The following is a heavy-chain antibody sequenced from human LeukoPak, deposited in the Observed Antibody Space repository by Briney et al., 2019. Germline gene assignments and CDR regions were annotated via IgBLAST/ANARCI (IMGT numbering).Heavy chain of an antibody. D-gene: IGHD6-13*01. J-gene: IGHJ4*02. CDR3: ARQNPAAAGQGLDY. V-gene: IGHV4-39*01. Sequence: SETLSLTCTASGGSVGTSNYYWAWIRQPPGKGLEWIGNIYYTGSDYYNPSLKGRVTISLDPSKNEFSLTLKSVTAADTAVYYCARQNPAAAGQGLDYWGQGALVTVSS. CDR2: IYYTGSD. CDR1: GGSVGTSNYY.